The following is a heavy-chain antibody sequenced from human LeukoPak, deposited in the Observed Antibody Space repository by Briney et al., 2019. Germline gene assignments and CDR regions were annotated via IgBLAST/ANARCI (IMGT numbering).Heavy chain of an antibody. CDR1: GFTFSSLA. CDR2: IRSNGDTT. J-gene: IGHJ4*02. D-gene: IGHD1-1*01. CDR3: AKGQELDDGVFDS. V-gene: IGHV3-23*01. Sequence: GWSLRLSCTASGFTFSSLAMTWVRQAPGKGLEWVSTIRSNGDTTYNADSVKGRFTISRDNSKNTLYLELNSLRVEDTATFYCAKGQELDDGVFDSWGQGTMVTVSS.